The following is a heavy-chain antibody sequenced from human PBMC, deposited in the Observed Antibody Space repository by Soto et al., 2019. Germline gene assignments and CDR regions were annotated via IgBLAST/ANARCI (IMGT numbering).Heavy chain of an antibody. J-gene: IGHJ6*04. CDR2: INPSGGST. V-gene: IGHV1-46*01. CDR1: GYTFTSYY. D-gene: IGHD3-3*01. CDR3: AREENYVVWSGYPDCYYGMGV. Sequence: ASVKVSCKASGYTFTSYYMHWVRQAPGQGLEWMGIINPSGGSTSYAQKFQGRVTMTRDTSTSTVYMELSSLRSEDTAVYYCAREENYVVWSGYPDCYYGMGVCRKVNTITACS.